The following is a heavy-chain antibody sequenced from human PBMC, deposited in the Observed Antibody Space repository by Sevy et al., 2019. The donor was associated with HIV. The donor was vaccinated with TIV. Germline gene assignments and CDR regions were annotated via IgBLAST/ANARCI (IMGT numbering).Heavy chain of an antibody. D-gene: IGHD5-12*01. CDR2: IYSYTGRT. CDR1: GGSTSSSTYS. Sequence: SETLSLTCTVSGGSTSSSTYSWGWVRQSPGKGLEWIGSIYSYTGRTFYNPSVKSQVTISVDTSKNQFSLKLSSVTAADTAVYYCARKGSGYNQYFFDYWGHGTLVTVSS. CDR3: ARKGSGYNQYFFDY. J-gene: IGHJ4*01. V-gene: IGHV4-39*01.